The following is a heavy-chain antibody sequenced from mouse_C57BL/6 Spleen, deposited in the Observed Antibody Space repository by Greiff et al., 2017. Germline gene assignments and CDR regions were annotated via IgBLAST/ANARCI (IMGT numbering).Heavy chain of an antibody. J-gene: IGHJ4*01. CDR2: IRLKSDNYAT. CDR1: GFTFSNYW. D-gene: IGHD2-1*01. CDR3: TGGIYYGNYAMDY. Sequence: EVMLVESGGGLVQPGGSMKLSCVASGFTFSNYWMNWVRQSPEKGLEWVAQIRLKSDNYATHYAESVKGRFTISRDDSKSSVYLQMNNLRAEDTGIYYCTGGIYYGNYAMDYWGQGTSVTVSS. V-gene: IGHV6-3*01.